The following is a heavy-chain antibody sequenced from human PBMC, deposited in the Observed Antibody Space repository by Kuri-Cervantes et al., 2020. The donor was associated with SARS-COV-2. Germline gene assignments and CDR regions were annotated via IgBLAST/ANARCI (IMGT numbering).Heavy chain of an antibody. CDR1: SFTLNNAW. CDR2: VSEDGTSK. D-gene: IGHD1-26*01. J-gene: IGHJ4*02. Sequence: GESLKISCAASSFTLNNAWMTWVRQAPGKGLEWVARVSEDGTSKHYADSVQGRFTISRDNSKNTVSLQMNSLKTEDTAVYTCARDGKWEIFEALDSWGQGTLVTVSS. V-gene: IGHV3-30*03. CDR3: ARDGKWEIFEALDS.